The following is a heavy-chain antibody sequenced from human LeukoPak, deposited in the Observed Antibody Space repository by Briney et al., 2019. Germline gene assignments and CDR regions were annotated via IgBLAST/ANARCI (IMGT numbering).Heavy chain of an antibody. CDR2: ISSSSSYI. V-gene: IGHV3-21*04. CDR3: ARDREYYDSSGYLGD. CDR1: GFTFSSHS. D-gene: IGHD3-22*01. Sequence: SGGSLRLSCAASGFTFSSHSMNWVRQAPGRGLGWVSSISSSSSYIYYADSVKGRFTISRDNSKNTLYLQMNSLRAEDTAVYYCARDREYYDSSGYLGDWGQGTLVTVSS. J-gene: IGHJ4*02.